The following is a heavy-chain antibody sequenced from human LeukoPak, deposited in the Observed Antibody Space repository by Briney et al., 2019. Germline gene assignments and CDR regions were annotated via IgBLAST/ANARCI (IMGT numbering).Heavy chain of an antibody. CDR1: GGSISSSSYY. Sequence: KPSETLSLTCTVSGGSISSSSYYWGWIRQPPGKGLEWIGSIYYSGSTNYNPSLKSRVTISVDTSKDQFSLKLSSVTAADTAVYYCARGRGFRRWYNWFDPWGQGTLVTVSS. CDR3: ARGRGFRRWYNWFDP. V-gene: IGHV4-39*07. J-gene: IGHJ5*02. D-gene: IGHD4-23*01. CDR2: IYYSGST.